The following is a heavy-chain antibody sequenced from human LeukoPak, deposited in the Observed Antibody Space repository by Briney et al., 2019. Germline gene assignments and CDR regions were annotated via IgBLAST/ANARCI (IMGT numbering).Heavy chain of an antibody. D-gene: IGHD4-11*01. CDR3: ARHAYSNYLLDY. CDR2: IYHSGST. V-gene: IGHV4-38-2*01. CDR1: GYSISSGYY. Sequence: PSETLSLTCAVSGYSISSGYYWGWIRQPPGEGLEWIGSIYHSGSTYYHPSLKSRVTISVDTSKNQFSLKLSSVTAADTAVYYCARHAYSNYLLDYWGQGTLVTVSS. J-gene: IGHJ4*02.